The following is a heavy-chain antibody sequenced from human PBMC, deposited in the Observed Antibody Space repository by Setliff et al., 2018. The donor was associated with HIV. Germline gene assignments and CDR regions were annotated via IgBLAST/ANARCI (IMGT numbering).Heavy chain of an antibody. D-gene: IGHD3-16*01. V-gene: IGHV4-59*11. Sequence: SETLSLTCTVSGGSISSHFWSWIRQPPGKGLEWNGTVSYSGSTNYNPSLKSRVTISVDTSENQFSLKLSSVTAADTAVYYCARRLGATVFYYFDYWGQGTLVTVSS. CDR3: ARRLGATVFYYFDY. CDR2: VSYSGST. CDR1: GGSISSHF. J-gene: IGHJ4*02.